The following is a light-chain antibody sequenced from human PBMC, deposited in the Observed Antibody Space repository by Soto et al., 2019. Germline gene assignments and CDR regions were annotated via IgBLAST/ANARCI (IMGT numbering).Light chain of an antibody. CDR1: SSDIGGYNY. CDR3: SSYTSRSTLV. V-gene: IGLV2-14*01. CDR2: EVS. Sequence: QSALTQPASVSGSPGQSITISCTGTSSDIGGYNYVSWYQQHPGKAPKLMIYEVSHRPSGVSNRFSGSKSGNTASLTISGLQAEDEADYYCSSYTSRSTLVFGGGTALTLL. J-gene: IGLJ2*01.